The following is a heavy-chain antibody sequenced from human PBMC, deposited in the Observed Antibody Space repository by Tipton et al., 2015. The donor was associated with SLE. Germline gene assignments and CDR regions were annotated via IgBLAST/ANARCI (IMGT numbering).Heavy chain of an antibody. D-gene: IGHD2-2*01. V-gene: IGHV4-31*03. CDR1: GGSISSGAYY. CDR2: IYYTGTT. CDR3: AREGRSNSEGSLAF. J-gene: IGHJ4*02. Sequence: TLSLTCTVSGGSISSGAYYWSWIRQHPGKGLEWIGYIYYTGTTYYNPSLNSRLTLSVDTSRNQFSLKLNSVTAADTAVSYCAREGRSNSEGSLAFWGQGTLVTVSS.